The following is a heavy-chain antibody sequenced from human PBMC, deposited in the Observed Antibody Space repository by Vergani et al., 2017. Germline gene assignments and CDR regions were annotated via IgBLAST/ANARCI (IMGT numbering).Heavy chain of an antibody. Sequence: QVQLQESGPGLVKPSETLSLTCTVSGGSISSYYWSWIRQPPGKGLEWIGYIYYSGSTNYHPSLKSRVTISVDTSENQFSLKLSSVTAADTAVYYGARRYAVAGTVGYYFDYWGQGTLVTVSS. CDR1: GGSISSYY. CDR2: IYYSGST. D-gene: IGHD6-19*01. J-gene: IGHJ4*02. CDR3: ARRYAVAGTVGYYFDY. V-gene: IGHV4-59*01.